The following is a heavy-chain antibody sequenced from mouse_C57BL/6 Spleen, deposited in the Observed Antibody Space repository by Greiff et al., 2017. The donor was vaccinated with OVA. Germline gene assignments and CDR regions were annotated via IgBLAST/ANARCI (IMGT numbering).Heavy chain of an antibody. Sequence: EVKVVESGGGLVKPGGSLKLSCAASGFTFISYAMSWVRQTPEKRLEWVATISDGGSYTYYPDNVKGRFTISRDNAKNNLYLQMSHLKSEDTAMYYCARDSMITTEYYFDYWGQGTTLTVSS. CDR2: ISDGGSYT. J-gene: IGHJ2*01. D-gene: IGHD2-4*01. V-gene: IGHV5-4*01. CDR1: GFTFISYA. CDR3: ARDSMITTEYYFDY.